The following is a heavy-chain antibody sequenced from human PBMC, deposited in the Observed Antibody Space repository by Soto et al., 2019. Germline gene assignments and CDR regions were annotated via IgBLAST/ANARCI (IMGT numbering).Heavy chain of an antibody. Sequence: EVQLVESGGGLVEPGGSLRLSCAASGFTFSNAWMTWVRQAPGKGLEWVGRVKSKTDGETTDYAAPVKGRFTISRDDSENTLYLQMNSLKTEDTAVYYCTTRLELTSNFDYWGQGTLVTVSS. CDR2: VKSKTDGETT. CDR1: GFTFSNAW. CDR3: TTRLELTSNFDY. V-gene: IGHV3-15*01. J-gene: IGHJ4*02. D-gene: IGHD1-7*01.